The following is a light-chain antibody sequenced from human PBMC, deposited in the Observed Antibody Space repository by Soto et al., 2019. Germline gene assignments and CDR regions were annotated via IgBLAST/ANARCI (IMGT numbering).Light chain of an antibody. CDR3: CSYAGSNVV. CDR1: SSDVGSYNL. CDR2: EGS. V-gene: IGLV2-23*01. J-gene: IGLJ2*01. Sequence: QSVLTQPASVSGSPGQSITISCTGTSSDVGSYNLVSWYQQPPGKAPNLMIYEGSKRPSGVSNRFSGSKSGNTASLTISGLQAEDEADYYCCSYAGSNVVFGGGTKVTVL.